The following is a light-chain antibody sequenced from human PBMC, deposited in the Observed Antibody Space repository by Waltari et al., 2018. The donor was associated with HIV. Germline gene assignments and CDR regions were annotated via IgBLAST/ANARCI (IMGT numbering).Light chain of an antibody. CDR1: SSNIGAGYD. V-gene: IGLV1-40*01. J-gene: IGLJ3*02. CDR3: QSYDSSLSGWV. Sequence: QSVLTQPPSVSGAPGQRVTISCTGSSSNIGAGYDVHWYQQLPGTAPKLLIYGNINRPSGVPDRFSGSNSGTSASLAITGLQAEDEADYYCQSYDSSLSGWVFGGGTKLTVL. CDR2: GNI.